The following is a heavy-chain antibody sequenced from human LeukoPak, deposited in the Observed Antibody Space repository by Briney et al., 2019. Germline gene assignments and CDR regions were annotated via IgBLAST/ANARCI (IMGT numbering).Heavy chain of an antibody. CDR1: GFTFTGHW. CDR3: ARDLRGVFDF. CDR2: MNQDGSEK. Sequence: GGSLRLSCAASGFTFTGHWMAWARQAPGKGLEWVANMNQDGSEKCYVDSVKGRFTISRDNAKTSVYLQMNSLRVEDTAVYYCARDLRGVFDFWGQGTLVTVAS. V-gene: IGHV3-7*01. D-gene: IGHD3-10*01. J-gene: IGHJ4*02.